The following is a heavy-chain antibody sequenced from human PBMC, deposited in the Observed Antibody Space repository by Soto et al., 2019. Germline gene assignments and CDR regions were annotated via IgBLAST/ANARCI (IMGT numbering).Heavy chain of an antibody. Sequence: SVKVSCKASGGAFSSYAISWVRQAPGQGLEWMGGIIPIFGTANYAQKFQGRVTITADESTSTAYMELSSLRAEDTAVYYCAKDPRPSSSRPTTFDYWGQGTLVTVSS. V-gene: IGHV1-69*13. J-gene: IGHJ4*02. CDR1: GGAFSSYA. CDR2: IIPIFGTA. D-gene: IGHD6-13*01. CDR3: AKDPRPSSSRPTTFDY.